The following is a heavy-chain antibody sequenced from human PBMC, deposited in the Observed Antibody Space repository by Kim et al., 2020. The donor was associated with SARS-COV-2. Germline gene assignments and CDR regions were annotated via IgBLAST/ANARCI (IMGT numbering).Heavy chain of an antibody. CDR3: ARVRFSITIFGVVTRLFDY. J-gene: IGHJ4*02. Sequence: SETLSLTCTVSGGSISSGDYYWSWIRQPPGKGLEWIGYIYYSGSTYYNPSLKSRVTISVDTSKNQLSLKLSSVTAADTAVYYCARVRFSITIFGVVTRLFDYWGQGTLVTVSS. V-gene: IGHV4-30-4*01. CDR1: GGSISSGDYY. D-gene: IGHD3-3*01. CDR2: IYYSGST.